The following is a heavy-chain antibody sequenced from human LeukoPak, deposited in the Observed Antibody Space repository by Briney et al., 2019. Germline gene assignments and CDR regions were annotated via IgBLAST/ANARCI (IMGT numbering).Heavy chain of an antibody. J-gene: IGHJ6*02. CDR2: IYYSGGT. D-gene: IGHD5-12*01. CDR1: GGSISSYY. Sequence: PSETLSLTCTVSGGSISSYYWSWIRQPPGKGLEWIGYIYYSGGTNYNPSLKSRVTISVDTSKNQFSLKPSSVTAADTAVYYCAREAAGIVATMEANYYYYGMDVWGQGTTVTVSS. V-gene: IGHV4-59*12. CDR3: AREAAGIVATMEANYYYYGMDV.